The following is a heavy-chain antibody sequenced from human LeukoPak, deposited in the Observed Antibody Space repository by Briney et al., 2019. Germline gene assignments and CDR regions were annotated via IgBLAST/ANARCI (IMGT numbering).Heavy chain of an antibody. CDR3: ARDLDYDFWSGYYRPTSYYYYGMDV. J-gene: IGHJ6*02. D-gene: IGHD3-3*01. V-gene: IGHV3-21*01. CDR2: ISGSSYI. Sequence: PGGSLRLSCAASGFTFSSYSMTWVRQAPGKGLEWVSSISGSSYIYYADSVKGRFTISRDNAKNSLYLQMNSLRAEDTAVYYCARDLDYDFWSGYYRPTSYYYYGMDVWGQGTTVTVSS. CDR1: GFTFSSYS.